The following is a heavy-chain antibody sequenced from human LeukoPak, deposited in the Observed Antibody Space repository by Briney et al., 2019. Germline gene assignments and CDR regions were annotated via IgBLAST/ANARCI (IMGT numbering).Heavy chain of an antibody. V-gene: IGHV1-2*02. CDR1: GYTFTGYY. Sequence: EASVKVSCKASGYTFTGYYMHWVRQAPGQGLERMGWINPNSGGTNYAQKFQGRVTMTGDTSISTAYMELNRLTSDDTAVYFCARGSLWYLDYWGQGTLVTVSS. CDR2: INPNSGGT. J-gene: IGHJ4*02. D-gene: IGHD3-10*01. CDR3: ARGSLWYLDY.